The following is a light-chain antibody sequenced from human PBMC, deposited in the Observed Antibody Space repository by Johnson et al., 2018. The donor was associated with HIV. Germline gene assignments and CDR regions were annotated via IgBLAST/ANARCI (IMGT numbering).Light chain of an antibody. CDR1: SSNIGNNY. V-gene: IGLV1-51*01. Sequence: QSVLTQPPSVSAAPGQKVTISCSGSSSNIGNNYVSWYRHLPGTAPKLLIYDNDKRPSGIPDRFSASKSGSSATLGITGLPTGDEADYYCATWDSSLSAYVFGTGTKVTVL. J-gene: IGLJ1*01. CDR3: ATWDSSLSAYV. CDR2: DND.